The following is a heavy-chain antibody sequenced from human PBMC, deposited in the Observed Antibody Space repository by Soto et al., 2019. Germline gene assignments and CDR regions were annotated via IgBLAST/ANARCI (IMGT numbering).Heavy chain of an antibody. CDR2: VSADATTT. CDR1: GFTFTSYA. CDR3: AKDRGRLVRGVILDF. V-gene: IGHV3-23*01. D-gene: IGHD3-10*01. J-gene: IGHJ4*02. Sequence: EVQLLESGGGLVQPGGSLRLSCAASGFTFTSYAMTWVRQAPGRGLEWVSTVSADATTTYYEDSVKGRFTISRDNSKNTVSLEMKSLTVEDTALYYCAKDRGRLVRGVILDFWGQGALVTVS.